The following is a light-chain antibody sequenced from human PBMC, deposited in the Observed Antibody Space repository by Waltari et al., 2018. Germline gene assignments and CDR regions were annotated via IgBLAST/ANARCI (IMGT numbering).Light chain of an antibody. J-gene: IGKJ3*01. Sequence: DIQLTQSPSFLSASVGDRVTITCRASQGISSYLAWYQQKPGKAPNLLISEASTLQSGVPARFGGTGSETEFPLTISSLQPEDFATYFCQHLNSYPPTFGPGTIVDIK. CDR3: QHLNSYPPT. V-gene: IGKV1-9*01. CDR1: QGISSY. CDR2: EAS.